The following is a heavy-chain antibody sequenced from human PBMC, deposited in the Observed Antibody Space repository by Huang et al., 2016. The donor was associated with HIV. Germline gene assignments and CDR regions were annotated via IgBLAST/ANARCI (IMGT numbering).Heavy chain of an antibody. Sequence: QVQLVESGGGVVQPGGSLRLSCAASGFNFSSYGMHWVRQAPGKGLEWVAFIRYDGSNKYDADSVKGRFTISRDNSKNTLYLQMNSLRAEDTAVYYCAKGWELRTIGYWGQGTLVTVSS. D-gene: IGHD1-26*01. J-gene: IGHJ4*02. CDR1: GFNFSSYG. CDR2: IRYDGSNK. CDR3: AKGWELRTIGY. V-gene: IGHV3-30*02.